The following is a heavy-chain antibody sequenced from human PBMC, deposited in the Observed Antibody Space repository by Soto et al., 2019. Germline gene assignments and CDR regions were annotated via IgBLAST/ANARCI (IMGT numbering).Heavy chain of an antibody. D-gene: IGHD6-19*01. Sequence: RASVKVSCKASGGTFSSYAISWVRQAPGQGLEWMGGIIPIFGTANYAQKLQGRVTITADESTSTAYMELSSLRSEDTAVYYCARVRGVAVAGTAYYAGWFDPWGQGTLVTVSS. CDR2: IIPIFGTA. V-gene: IGHV1-69*13. J-gene: IGHJ5*02. CDR3: ARVRGVAVAGTAYYAGWFDP. CDR1: GGTFSSYA.